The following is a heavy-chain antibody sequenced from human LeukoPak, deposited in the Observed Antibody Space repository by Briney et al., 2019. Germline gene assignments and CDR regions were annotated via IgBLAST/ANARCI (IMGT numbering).Heavy chain of an antibody. CDR3: ARVGGSGSYFDY. CDR1: GGSISSGGYY. J-gene: IGHJ4*02. CDR2: IHYSGST. V-gene: IGHV4-31*03. D-gene: IGHD3-10*01. Sequence: SQTLSLTCTVSGGSISSGGYYWSWIRQHPGKGLEWIGYIHYSGSTYYNPSLKSRVTISVDTSKNQFSLKLSSVTAADTAVYYCARVGGSGSYFDYWGQGTLVTVSS.